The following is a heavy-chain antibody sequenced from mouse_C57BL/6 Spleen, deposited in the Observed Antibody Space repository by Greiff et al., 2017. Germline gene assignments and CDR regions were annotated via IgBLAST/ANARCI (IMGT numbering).Heavy chain of an antibody. CDR3: ARWGLLWYVDG. Sequence: QVQLQQPGAELVMPGASVKLSCKASGYTFTSYWMHWVKQRPGQGLEWIGEIDPSDSYTNYNQKFMGKSTLTVDQSSSTAYMQLSSLTSEDSAVYYCARWGLLWYVDGWGTGTTVTVSS. D-gene: IGHD1-1*01. CDR2: IDPSDSYT. CDR1: GYTFTSYW. V-gene: IGHV1-69*01. J-gene: IGHJ1*03.